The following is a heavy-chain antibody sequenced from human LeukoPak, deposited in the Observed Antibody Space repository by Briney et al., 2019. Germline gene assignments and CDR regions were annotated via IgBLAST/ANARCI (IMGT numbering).Heavy chain of an antibody. CDR3: ASGGGNSGPYFDY. D-gene: IGHD4-23*01. CDR1: GYTFTSSD. CDR2: MNPNSANT. J-gene: IGHJ4*02. V-gene: IGHV1-8*03. Sequence: ASVKVSCKASGYTFTSSDINWVRQATGQGLEWMGWMNPNSANTGYAQKFQGRVTITADKSTSTAYMELSSLRSEDTAVYYCASGGGNSGPYFDYWGQGTLVTVSS.